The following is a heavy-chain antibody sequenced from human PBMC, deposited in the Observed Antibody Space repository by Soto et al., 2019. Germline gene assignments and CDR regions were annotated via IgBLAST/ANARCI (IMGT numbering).Heavy chain of an antibody. Sequence: ETLSLTCSVSGFAISRGYYWSWVRQPPGKGLEWIGSIYPSVSSYHNPSLATRLRLSIDTSKNQFTLNLTSVTAADTALYFCAREKVGTTFFDNWGQGIQVTVSS. CDR2: IYPSVSS. J-gene: IGHJ4*02. D-gene: IGHD1-1*01. CDR3: AREKVGTTFFDN. V-gene: IGHV4-38-2*02. CDR1: GFAISRGYY.